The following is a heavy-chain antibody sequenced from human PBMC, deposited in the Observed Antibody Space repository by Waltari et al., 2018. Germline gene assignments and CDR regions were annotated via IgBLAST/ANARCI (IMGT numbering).Heavy chain of an antibody. V-gene: IGHV4-59*02. J-gene: IGHJ3*02. CDR3: ARDSPSTVSGLIQDAFDI. CDR2: VHYSATT. Sequence: QVQLQESGPGLVKPSETLSLTCPVSGGSVRGHYWNWIRQPPGKGLEWIGYVHYSATTIYNPSLKSRDTIAVDTSKNQLSLRLTSVTAADTAVYYGARDSPSTVSGLIQDAFDIWGQGTLVTVSS. D-gene: IGHD2-8*01. CDR1: GGSVRGHY.